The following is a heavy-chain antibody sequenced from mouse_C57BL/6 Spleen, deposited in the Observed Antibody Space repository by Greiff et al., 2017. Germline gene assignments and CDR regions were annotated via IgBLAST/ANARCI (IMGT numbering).Heavy chain of an antibody. CDR3: TTYGNWYFDY. V-gene: IGHV1-15*01. J-gene: IGHJ2*01. CDR1: GYTFTDYE. CDR2: IDPETGGT. Sequence: QVHVKQSGAELVRPGASVTLSCKASGYTFTDYEMHWVKQTPVHGLEWIGAIDPETGGTAYNQKFKGKAILTADKSSSTAYMELRSLTSEDSAVYYCTTYGNWYFDYWGQGTTLTVSS. D-gene: IGHD2-1*01.